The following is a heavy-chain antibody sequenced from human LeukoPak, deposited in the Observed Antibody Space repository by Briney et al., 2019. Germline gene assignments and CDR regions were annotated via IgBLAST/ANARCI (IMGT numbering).Heavy chain of an antibody. Sequence: PGGSLRLSCAASGFTFSSYSMNWVRQAPGKGLEWVSSISSSSSYIYYADSVKGRFTISRDNAKNSLYLHMNSLRAEDTAVYYCAISFSFYSSSSGGIGDYWGQGTLVTVSS. CDR2: ISSSSSYI. CDR1: GFTFSSYS. CDR3: AISFSFYSSSSGGIGDY. V-gene: IGHV3-21*01. J-gene: IGHJ4*02. D-gene: IGHD6-6*01.